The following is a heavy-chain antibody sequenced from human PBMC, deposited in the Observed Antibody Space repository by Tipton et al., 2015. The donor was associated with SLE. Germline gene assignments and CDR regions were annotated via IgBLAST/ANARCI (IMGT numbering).Heavy chain of an antibody. CDR1: GGSISSYY. D-gene: IGHD2-21*01. Sequence: GLVKPSETLSLTCSVSGGSISSYYWSWIRQPPGKGLEWIGYVYYTGSTNYNPSLKSRVTILVDTSKDQFSLKVNSVTAADTAVYYCAYSQAFDIWGQGTMVTVSS. V-gene: IGHV4-59*08. CDR3: AYSQAFDI. CDR2: VYYTGST. J-gene: IGHJ3*02.